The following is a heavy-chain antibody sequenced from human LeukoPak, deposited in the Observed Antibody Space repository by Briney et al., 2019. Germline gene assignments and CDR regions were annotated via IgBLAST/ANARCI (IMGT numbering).Heavy chain of an antibody. D-gene: IGHD6-6*01. CDR3: ARGLRRRLYSSSSPFDY. Sequence: PSETLSLTCAVYGGSFSGYYWSWLRQPPGKGLEWIGEINHSGSTNYNPSLKSRVTISVDTSKNQFSLKLSSVTAADTAVYYCARGLRRRLYSSSSPFDYWGQGTLVTVSS. CDR2: INHSGST. CDR1: GGSFSGYY. J-gene: IGHJ4*02. V-gene: IGHV4-34*01.